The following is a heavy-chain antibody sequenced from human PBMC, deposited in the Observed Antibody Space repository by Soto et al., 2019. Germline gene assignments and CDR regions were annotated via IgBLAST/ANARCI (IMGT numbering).Heavy chain of an antibody. J-gene: IGHJ4*02. CDR1: GGTFSSYT. CDR3: AREVEGEMATG. V-gene: IGHV1-69*08. D-gene: IGHD5-12*01. Sequence: QVQLVQSGAEVKKPGSSVKVSCKASGGTFSSYTISWVRQAPGQGLEWMGRIIPILGIANYAQKFQGRVTITADKSTSTAYMELSSLRSEDTAVYYCAREVEGEMATGWGQGTLVTVSS. CDR2: IIPILGIA.